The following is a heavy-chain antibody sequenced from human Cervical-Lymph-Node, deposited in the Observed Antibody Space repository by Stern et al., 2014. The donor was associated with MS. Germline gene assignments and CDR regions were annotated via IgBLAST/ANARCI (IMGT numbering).Heavy chain of an antibody. J-gene: IGHJ4*02. Sequence: EVQLVQSGAEVRKPGESLRISCEVSGYRFTNNWIGWVRQVPGKGLEWMGIIYPGDSETRYRPSFHGQVTILVDKSNSITYLQWSSRKASDTAIYYCARRGHGYMGIDYWGQGTLVTVSS. CDR1: GYRFTNNW. CDR3: ARRGHGYMGIDY. D-gene: IGHD1-1*01. V-gene: IGHV5-51*03. CDR2: IYPGDSET.